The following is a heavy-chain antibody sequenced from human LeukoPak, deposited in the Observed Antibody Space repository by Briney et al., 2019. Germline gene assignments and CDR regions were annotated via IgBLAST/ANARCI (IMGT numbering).Heavy chain of an antibody. CDR3: AGEVLTAATGDDAFDI. Sequence: GASAKVSCKASGYTFTNYYVHWVRQAPGQGLEWMGIINPSGGSTSYAQRFQDRVTMTRDTSTNTVYMELNSLTSEDTAVYYCAGEVLTAATGDDAFDIWGQGTKVTVSS. CDR1: GYTFTNYY. J-gene: IGHJ3*02. V-gene: IGHV1-46*01. CDR2: INPSGGST. D-gene: IGHD6-13*01.